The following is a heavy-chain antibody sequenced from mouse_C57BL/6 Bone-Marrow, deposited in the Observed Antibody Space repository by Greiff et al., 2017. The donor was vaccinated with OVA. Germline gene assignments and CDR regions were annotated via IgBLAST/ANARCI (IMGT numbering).Heavy chain of an antibody. CDR3: ARMGSNYVMDY. Sequence: IQLQQSGAELARPGASVKLSCKASGYTFTSYGISWVKQRTGQGLEWIGEIYPRSGNTYYNEKFKGKATLTADKSSSTAYMELRSLTSEDSAVYFCARMGSNYVMDYWGQGTSVTVSS. J-gene: IGHJ4*01. V-gene: IGHV1-81*01. CDR1: GYTFTSYG. CDR2: IYPRSGNT. D-gene: IGHD5-1*01.